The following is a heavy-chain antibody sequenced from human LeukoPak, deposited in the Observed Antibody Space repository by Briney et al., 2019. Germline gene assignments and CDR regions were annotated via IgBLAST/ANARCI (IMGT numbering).Heavy chain of an antibody. CDR2: ISAYNGNT. D-gene: IGHD6-13*01. CDR3: TRDLPYSSSWESIDY. Sequence: ASVKVSCKASGYTFTSYGINWVRQAPGQGPEWMGWISAYNGNTKYAQNLQGRVTMTTDTSTSTAYMELRSLRSDDTAVYYCTRDLPYSSSWESIDYWGRGTTVTISS. J-gene: IGHJ6*04. CDR1: GYTFTSYG. V-gene: IGHV1-18*01.